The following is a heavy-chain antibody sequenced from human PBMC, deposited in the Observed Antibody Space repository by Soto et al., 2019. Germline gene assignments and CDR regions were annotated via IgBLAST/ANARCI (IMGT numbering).Heavy chain of an antibody. D-gene: IGHD1-1*01. CDR1: GGSISSSSYY. Sequence: SETLSLTCTVSGGSISSSSYYWGWIRQPPGKGLEWIGSIYYSGSTYYNPSLKSRVTISVDTSKNQFSLKLSSVTAADTAVYYCATNWNYFYGMDVWGQGTSLTVSS. V-gene: IGHV4-39*01. J-gene: IGHJ6*02. CDR2: IYYSGST. CDR3: ATNWNYFYGMDV.